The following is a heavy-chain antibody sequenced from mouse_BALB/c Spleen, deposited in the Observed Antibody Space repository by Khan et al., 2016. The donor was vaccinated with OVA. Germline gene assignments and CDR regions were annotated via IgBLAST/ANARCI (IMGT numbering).Heavy chain of an antibody. CDR3: ARTYGSDFDY. CDR2: INPHIGET. J-gene: IGHJ2*01. CDR1: GYSFTGYF. D-gene: IGHD1-1*01. V-gene: IGHV1-20*02. Sequence: VQLKQSGPELVKPGALVKISCKASGYSFTGYFMNWVMQSHGKSLEWIGRINPHIGETFYNQKFRDKATLTVDESSSTAHMELRSLASEDSAVYYCARTYGSDFDYWGQGTTLTVSS.